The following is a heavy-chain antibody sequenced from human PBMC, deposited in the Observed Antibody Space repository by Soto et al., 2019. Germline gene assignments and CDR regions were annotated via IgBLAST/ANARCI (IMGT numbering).Heavy chain of an antibody. CDR3: AKDQGPPSYDYIWWSYLPPGNAFDI. J-gene: IGHJ3*02. V-gene: IGHV3-30*18. D-gene: IGHD3-16*02. CDR1: GFTFSSYG. Sequence: PGGSLRLSCAASGFTFSSYGMHWVRQAPGKGLEWVAVISYDGSNKYYADSVKGRFTISRDNSKNTLYLQMNSLRAEDTAVYYCAKDQGPPSYDYIWWSYLPPGNAFDIWGQGTMITVSS. CDR2: ISYDGSNK.